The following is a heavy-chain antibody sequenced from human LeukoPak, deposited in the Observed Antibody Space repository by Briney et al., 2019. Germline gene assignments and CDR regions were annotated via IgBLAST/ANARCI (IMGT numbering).Heavy chain of an antibody. Sequence: ASVKVSCKASGYTFTRYGISWVRRAPGQGLEWMGWISAYNGNTNYAQKLQGRVTMTTDTSTSTAYMELRSLRSDDTAVYYCARDQSYGGNSFYYYYYMDVWGKGTTVTVSS. CDR3: ARDQSYGGNSFYYYYYMDV. D-gene: IGHD4-23*01. CDR1: GYTFTRYG. CDR2: ISAYNGNT. V-gene: IGHV1-18*01. J-gene: IGHJ6*03.